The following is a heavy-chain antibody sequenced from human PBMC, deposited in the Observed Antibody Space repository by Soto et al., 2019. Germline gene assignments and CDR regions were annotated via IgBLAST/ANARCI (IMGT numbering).Heavy chain of an antibody. D-gene: IGHD3-9*01. V-gene: IGHV4-59*01. J-gene: IGHJ6*02. CDR3: AGTYYDILTAKEDYYGMDV. Sequence: SETLSLTCTVSGGSISSYYWSWIRQPPGKGLEWIGYIYYSGSTNYNPSLKSRVTISVDTSKNQFSLKLSSVTAADTAVYYCAGTYYDILTAKEDYYGMDVWGQGTTVTVSS. CDR2: IYYSGST. CDR1: GGSISSYY.